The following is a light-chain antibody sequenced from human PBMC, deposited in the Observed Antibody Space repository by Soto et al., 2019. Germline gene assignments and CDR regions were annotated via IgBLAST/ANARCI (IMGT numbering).Light chain of an antibody. CDR2: AAS. J-gene: IGKJ5*01. CDR3: QQYNSYQIT. Sequence: IRITQSPSSRSASVGDRVRIACRSSQFISNYLAWFQQKPGKAATTLLYAASSLQSGVVSRFSGSGSGTDFTPIISSLQPEDFATYYCQQYNSYQITFGQGTRLEIK. CDR1: QFISNY. V-gene: IGKV1-16*01.